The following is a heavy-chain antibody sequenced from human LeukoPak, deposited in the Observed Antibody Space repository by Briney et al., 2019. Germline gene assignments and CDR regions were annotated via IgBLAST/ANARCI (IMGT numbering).Heavy chain of an antibody. Sequence: SETLSLTCTVSGGSISSTGSYWGWIRQPPGKGLEWIGSIYYSGSTYYNPPLKGRVAISVDTSKNQFSLMLSSVTAADTAVYYCARVTAMAPVWVDYWGQGTLVTVSS. CDR1: GGSISSTGSY. J-gene: IGHJ4*02. CDR2: IYYSGST. V-gene: IGHV4-39*07. D-gene: IGHD5-18*01. CDR3: ARVTAMAPVWVDY.